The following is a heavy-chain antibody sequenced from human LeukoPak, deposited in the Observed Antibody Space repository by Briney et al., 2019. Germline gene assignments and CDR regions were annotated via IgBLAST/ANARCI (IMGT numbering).Heavy chain of an antibody. CDR2: ISYSGNTI. J-gene: IGHJ5*02. V-gene: IGHV3-11*01. CDR1: GFTFSDYY. Sequence: GGSLRLSCAGSGFTFSDYYMSWIRQAPGKGLEWVSYISYSGNTIYYADSVKGRFTISRDNGENSLYLQMDSLRAEDTAVYYCARNPKKTFGGRACWFDPWGQGTLVTVSS. D-gene: IGHD3-16*01. CDR3: ARNPKKTFGGRACWFDP.